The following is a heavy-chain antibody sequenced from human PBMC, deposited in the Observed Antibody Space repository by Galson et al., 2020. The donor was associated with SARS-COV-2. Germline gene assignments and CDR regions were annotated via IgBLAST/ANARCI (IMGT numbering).Heavy chain of an antibody. Sequence: ASVKVSCKASGYTFTGYYVHWIRQAPGQGLEWMGWMHPNSGGTKYTQRFQGRVTMTRDMSISTAYMELSSLRSDEAAVYYCARGTVLGTAAPTYEFWGQGTLVTVSS. CDR2: MHPNSGGT. J-gene: IGHJ4*02. CDR1: GYTFTGYY. D-gene: IGHD6-13*01. CDR3: ARGTVLGTAAPTYEF. V-gene: IGHV1-2*02.